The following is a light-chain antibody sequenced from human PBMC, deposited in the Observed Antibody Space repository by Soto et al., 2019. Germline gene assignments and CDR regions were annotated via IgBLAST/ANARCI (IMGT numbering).Light chain of an antibody. Sequence: QSALTQPASVSGSPGQSITISCTGTGSDVGGYNFVSWYQQHPGTVPEHIIFDVSKRPSGAFNRFSGSKSGNTASLTISGLQAEDEADYYCSSYRSGNTPYVFGTGTKLTVL. CDR2: DVS. J-gene: IGLJ1*01. CDR3: SSYRSGNTPYV. V-gene: IGLV2-14*01. CDR1: GSDVGGYNF.